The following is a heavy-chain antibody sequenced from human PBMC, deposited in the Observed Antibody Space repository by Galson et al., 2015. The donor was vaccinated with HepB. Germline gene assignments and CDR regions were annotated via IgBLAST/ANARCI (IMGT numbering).Heavy chain of an antibody. CDR1: GFAFSSYA. Sequence: SLRLSCAASGFAFSSYAMTWVRQTPGKGLEWVAVISYDGNNKYYADSVKGRFTISRDNSKNTLYLQMNSLRAEDTAVYYCAKDRRWPPPWDYWGQGILVTVSS. D-gene: IGHD4-23*01. CDR2: ISYDGNNK. V-gene: IGHV3-30*18. CDR3: AKDRRWPPPWDY. J-gene: IGHJ4*02.